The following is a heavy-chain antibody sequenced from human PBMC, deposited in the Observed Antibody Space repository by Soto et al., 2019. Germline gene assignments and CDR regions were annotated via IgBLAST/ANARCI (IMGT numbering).Heavy chain of an antibody. Sequence: QVQLVQSGAEVKKPGASVKVSCKASGYTFINYDINWVRQATGQGLEWVGWMNPDSGNTGYAQNFQGRVPITGNTSISSVYMELSSLTSEDTAVYYCATRRGSNGWFDLWGQGTLVTVSS. V-gene: IGHV1-8*01. CDR3: ATRRGSNGWFDL. D-gene: IGHD2-8*01. CDR2: MNPDSGNT. J-gene: IGHJ5*02. CDR1: GYTFINYD.